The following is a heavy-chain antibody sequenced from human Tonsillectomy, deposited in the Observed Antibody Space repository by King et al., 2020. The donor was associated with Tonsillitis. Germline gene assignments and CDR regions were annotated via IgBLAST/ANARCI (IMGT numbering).Heavy chain of an antibody. Sequence: QLVQSGAEVKKPGASVKVSCKASGYTFTSYGISWVRQAPGQGLEWMGWISGYNGNTNYAQKLQGRVTMTTDTSTSTAYMELRSLISDDTAVYYCARDSPNWLLGGLVVYWGQGTLVTVSS. J-gene: IGHJ4*02. CDR2: ISGYNGNT. CDR1: GYTFTSYG. D-gene: IGHD7-27*01. CDR3: ARDSPNWLLGGLVVY. V-gene: IGHV1-18*01.